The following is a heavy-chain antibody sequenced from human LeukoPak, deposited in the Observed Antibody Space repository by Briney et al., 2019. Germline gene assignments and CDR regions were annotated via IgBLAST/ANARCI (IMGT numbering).Heavy chain of an antibody. Sequence: PGGSLRLSCAASGFTFSLYEMTWVRQGPGKGLEWVSHITRSGSTTYYADSVKGRFTISRDNAKNSLYLQMNSLTTEDTAVYYCARDMAAAGDYWGQGTLVTVSS. CDR1: GFTFSLYE. CDR2: ITRSGSTT. D-gene: IGHD6-13*01. J-gene: IGHJ4*02. V-gene: IGHV3-48*03. CDR3: ARDMAAAGDY.